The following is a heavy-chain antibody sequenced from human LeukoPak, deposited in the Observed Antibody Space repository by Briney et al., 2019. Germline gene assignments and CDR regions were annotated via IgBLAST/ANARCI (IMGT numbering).Heavy chain of an antibody. J-gene: IGHJ4*02. Sequence: GGSLRLSCTASGFTFGDYAMSWVRQAPGKGLEWVGFIRSKAYGGTTEYAASVKGRFTISRDDSKGIAYLQMNSLKTEDTAVYYCTRVQGSSTSWGQGTLVTVSS. CDR1: GFTFGDYA. V-gene: IGHV3-49*04. CDR2: IRSKAYGGTT. CDR3: TRVQGSSTS. D-gene: IGHD2-2*01.